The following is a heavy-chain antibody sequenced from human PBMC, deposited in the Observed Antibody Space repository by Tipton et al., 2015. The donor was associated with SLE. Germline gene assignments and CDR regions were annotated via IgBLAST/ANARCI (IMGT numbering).Heavy chain of an antibody. Sequence: TLSLTCAVYGGSSSGYYWSWIRQPPGKGLEWIGEINHSGSTNYNPSLKSRVTISVDTSKNQFSLKLSSVTAADTAVYYCATPGPQRAFDIWGQGTMVTVSS. V-gene: IGHV4-34*01. CDR3: ATPGPQRAFDI. CDR2: INHSGST. CDR1: GGSSSGYY. D-gene: IGHD3-10*01. J-gene: IGHJ3*02.